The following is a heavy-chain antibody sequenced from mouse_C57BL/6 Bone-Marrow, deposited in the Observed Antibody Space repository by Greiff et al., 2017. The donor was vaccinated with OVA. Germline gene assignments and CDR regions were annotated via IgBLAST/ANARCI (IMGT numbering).Heavy chain of an antibody. J-gene: IGHJ3*01. CDR2: IYPGSGNT. CDR3: ARGIPAWFAY. Sequence: QVQLQQSGPELVKPGASVKISCKASGYSFTSYYIHWVKQRPGQGLEWIGWIYPGSGNTTYNEKFKGKAILTADTSSSPAYMQLSSLTSEDSAVYCCARGIPAWFAYWGQGTLVTVSA. V-gene: IGHV1-66*01. CDR1: GYSFTSYY.